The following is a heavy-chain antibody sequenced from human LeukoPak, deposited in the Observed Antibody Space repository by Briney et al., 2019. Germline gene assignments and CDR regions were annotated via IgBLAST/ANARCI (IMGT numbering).Heavy chain of an antibody. CDR2: IYYSGST. D-gene: IGHD6-19*01. CDR1: GGSISSSSYY. Sequence: PSETLSLTYTVSGGSISSSSYYWGWIRQPPGKGLEWIGSIYYSGSTYYNPSLKSRVTISVDTSKNQFSLKLSSVTAADTAVYYCAIKGGPGYSSGWLDYWGQGTLVTVSS. J-gene: IGHJ4*02. V-gene: IGHV4-39*07. CDR3: AIKGGPGYSSGWLDY.